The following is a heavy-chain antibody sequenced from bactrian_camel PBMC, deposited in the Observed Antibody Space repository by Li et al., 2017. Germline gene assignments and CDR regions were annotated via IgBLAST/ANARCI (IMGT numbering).Heavy chain of an antibody. V-gene: IGHV3S31*01. D-gene: IGHD6*01. CDR2: INSGGGSP. CDR3: AAPRTRKTYKRYGGSSPNFGY. J-gene: IGHJ6*01. Sequence: VQLVESGGGLVQSGGSLTLNCSASGFTFSSYAMSWVRQTPGTGLEWVSGINSGGGSPYYADSVKGRFTISRDNAKDTLYLQMNSLKPEDTAVYYCAAPRTRKTYKRYGGSSPNFGYWGQGTQVTVS. CDR1: GFTFSSYA.